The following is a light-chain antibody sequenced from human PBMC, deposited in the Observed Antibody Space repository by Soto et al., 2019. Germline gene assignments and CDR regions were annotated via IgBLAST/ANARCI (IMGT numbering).Light chain of an antibody. Sequence: EIELTQSPGTLSLSPGERATLSCRASQSVSSSYLGWYQQKAGEADRLLNNGACINATGIPDRFSGGGSGTDFITNISRLEAEVYAVYYCPYDRCSPLTFGRGTKVDIK. CDR2: GAC. V-gene: IGKV3-20*01. CDR1: QSVSSSY. CDR3: PYDRCSPLT. J-gene: IGKJ4*01.